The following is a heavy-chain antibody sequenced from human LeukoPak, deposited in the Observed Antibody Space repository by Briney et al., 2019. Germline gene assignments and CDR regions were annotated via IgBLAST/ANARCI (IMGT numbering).Heavy chain of an antibody. Sequence: SQTLSLTCAISGESVSSNSPTWTWIRQSPSRVLEWLGRTYYRSKWYNDYAVSVKSRITINPDTSKNQFSLHLNSVTPEDTAVYYCARGSHSSSWYFDYWGQGTLVTVSS. D-gene: IGHD6-13*01. V-gene: IGHV6-1*01. CDR3: ARGSHSSSWYFDY. CDR2: TYYRSKWYN. J-gene: IGHJ4*02. CDR1: GESVSSNSPT.